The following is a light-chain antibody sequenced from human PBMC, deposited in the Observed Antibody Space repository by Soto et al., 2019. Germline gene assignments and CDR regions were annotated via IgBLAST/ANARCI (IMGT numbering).Light chain of an antibody. J-gene: IGKJ1*01. CDR3: QQYNNWPKT. CDR1: QSVSSN. CDR2: GAS. V-gene: IGKV3-15*01. Sequence: EIVMTQSPATLSLSPGERATLSCRASQSVSSNLAWYQQKPGQAPRLLIYGASTRATGLPARFSGSGSGTEFTLTIGSLQSEDFAVYYCQQYNNWPKTFGQGTKVEIK.